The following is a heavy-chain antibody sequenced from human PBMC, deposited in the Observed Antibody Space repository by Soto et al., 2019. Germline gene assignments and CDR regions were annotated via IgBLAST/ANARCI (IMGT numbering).Heavy chain of an antibody. D-gene: IGHD3-16*01. CDR3: ARDQSFDRTYYYGIDV. CDR2: ISPFNGNT. J-gene: IGHJ6*02. V-gene: IGHV1-18*01. CDR1: GYPFTHYG. Sequence: GASVKVSCKSSGYPFTHYGITWIRQARGQGLEWMGWISPFNGNTNYGQTLQGRVTLTTETSTSTVYMELRSLRSDDTALYYCARDQSFDRTYYYGIDVWGQGTTVTVSS.